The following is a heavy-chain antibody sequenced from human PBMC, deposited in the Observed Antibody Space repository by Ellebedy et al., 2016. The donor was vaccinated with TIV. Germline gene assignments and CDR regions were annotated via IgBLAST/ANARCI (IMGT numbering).Heavy chain of an antibody. CDR3: AREDYDILTGYSSGMDV. V-gene: IGHV4-61*03. D-gene: IGHD3-9*01. Sequence: PSETLSLTCTVTGGSVSSGSYFWSWIRQPPGKGLEWIGYIYHTGSTNYSPSLKSRVTISIDTSNNDFSLKVSSVTAADTAVYYGAREDYDILTGYSSGMDVWGQGTTVTVSS. J-gene: IGHJ6*02. CDR2: IYHTGST. CDR1: GGSVSSGSYF.